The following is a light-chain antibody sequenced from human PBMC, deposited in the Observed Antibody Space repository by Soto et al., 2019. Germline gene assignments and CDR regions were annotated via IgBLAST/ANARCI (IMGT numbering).Light chain of an antibody. CDR1: QSVSSN. CDR3: QQYGSSPLT. CDR2: GAS. V-gene: IGKV3-15*01. J-gene: IGKJ4*01. Sequence: EMVMTQSPATLSVSPGERAALSCRASQSVSSNLAWYQQKPGQAPRLLIYGASTRAAGIPARFSGSGSGTEFTLTISSVQSEDSAVYYCQQYGSSPLTFGGGTKV.